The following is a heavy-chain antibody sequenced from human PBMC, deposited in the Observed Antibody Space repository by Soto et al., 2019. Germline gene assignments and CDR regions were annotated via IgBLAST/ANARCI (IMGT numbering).Heavy chain of an antibody. J-gene: IGHJ4*02. CDR1: CGSFSGYY. CDR3: AREKPYSSSWYHDY. Sequence: SETLSLTCAVYCGSFSGYYWSWIRQPPGKGLEWIGEINHSGSTNYNPSLKSRVTISVDTSKNQSSLKLSSVTAADTAVYYCAREKPYSSSWYHDYWGQGSLVTVYS. D-gene: IGHD6-13*01. V-gene: IGHV4-34*01. CDR2: INHSGST.